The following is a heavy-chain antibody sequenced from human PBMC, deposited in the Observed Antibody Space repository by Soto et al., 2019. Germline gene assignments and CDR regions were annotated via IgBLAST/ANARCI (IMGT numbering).Heavy chain of an antibody. CDR3: ARGKKQLGYYYYYMDV. CDR1: GGSISSYY. CDR2: IYYSGST. D-gene: IGHD6-13*01. J-gene: IGHJ6*03. V-gene: IGHV4-59*01. Sequence: QVQLQESGPGLVKPSETLSLTCTVSGGSISSYYWSWIRQPPGKGLEWIGYIYYSGSTNYNPSLRSRVTISVDTSKNQFSLKLSSVTAADMAVYYCARGKKQLGYYYYYMDVWGKGTTVTVSS.